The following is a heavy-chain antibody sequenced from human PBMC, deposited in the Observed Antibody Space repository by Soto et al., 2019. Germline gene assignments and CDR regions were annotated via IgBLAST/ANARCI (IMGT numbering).Heavy chain of an antibody. V-gene: IGHV3-74*01. D-gene: IGHD3-16*01. CDR1: GVTFSTYW. Sequence: PGWSLRLSCAASGVTFSTYWMHWARQAPGKGLVWVSRINGDGSSTAYADSVKGRFTISRDNAKKTLFLQMNSLRAEDTAMYYCARALGSWGQGTMVTVSS. J-gene: IGHJ5*02. CDR3: ARALGS. CDR2: INGDGSST.